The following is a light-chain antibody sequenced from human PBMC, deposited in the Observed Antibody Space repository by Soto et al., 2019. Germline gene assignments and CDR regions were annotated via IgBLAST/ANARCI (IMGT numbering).Light chain of an antibody. CDR3: QQANSFPLT. V-gene: IGKV1-12*01. J-gene: IGKJ4*01. CDR1: QGISSR. Sequence: DIQMTQSPSSVSASVGDRVTITCRASQGISSRLAWYQQKPGQAPKLLTYTASSLQCGVPSRFSCSGSGTDFTLTICSLQPEEFATYYCQQANSFPLTFGGGAKLEIK. CDR2: TAS.